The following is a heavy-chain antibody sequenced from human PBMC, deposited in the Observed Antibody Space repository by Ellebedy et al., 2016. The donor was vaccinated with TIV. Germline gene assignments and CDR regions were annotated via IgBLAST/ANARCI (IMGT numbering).Heavy chain of an antibody. CDR2: INQDGSDT. CDR3: ATDGSYGDYRSPTHAFVM. V-gene: IGHV3-7*01. J-gene: IGHJ3*02. Sequence: GGSLRLSCGASGFSFRSYWMTWVRQAPGKGLEWVANINQDGSDTYYEDSVKARFTIARDNAKNSLFLQMSSLRVEDTAVYYCATDGSYGDYRSPTHAFVMWGQGTMVAVSS. CDR1: GFSFRSYW. D-gene: IGHD4-17*01.